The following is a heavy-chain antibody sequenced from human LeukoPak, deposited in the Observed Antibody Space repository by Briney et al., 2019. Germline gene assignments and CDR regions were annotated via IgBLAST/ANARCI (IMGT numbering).Heavy chain of an antibody. J-gene: IGHJ6*03. CDR2: FDPEDGET. CDR1: GYTLTELS. D-gene: IGHD3-9*01. Sequence: ASVKVSCKVSGYTLTELSMHWVRQAPGKGLEWMGGFDPEDGETIYAQKFQGRVTMTEDTSTDTAYMELSSLRSEDTAVYYCASGYFDLPYYYYMDVWGKGTTVTVSS. V-gene: IGHV1-24*01. CDR3: ASGYFDLPYYYYMDV.